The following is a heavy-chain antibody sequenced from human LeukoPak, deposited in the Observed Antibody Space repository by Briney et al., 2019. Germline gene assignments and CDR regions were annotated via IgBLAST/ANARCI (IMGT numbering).Heavy chain of an antibody. J-gene: IGHJ5*02. CDR2: IYYSGST. Sequence: SRTLSLTCTVSGGSISSGGYYWSWIRQHPGKGLEWIGYIYYSGSTYYNPSLKSRVTISVDTSKNQFSLKLSSVTAADTAVYYCARGNIVVVPAQYNWFDPWGQGTLVTVSS. CDR1: GGSISSGGYY. V-gene: IGHV4-31*03. D-gene: IGHD2-2*01. CDR3: ARGNIVVVPAQYNWFDP.